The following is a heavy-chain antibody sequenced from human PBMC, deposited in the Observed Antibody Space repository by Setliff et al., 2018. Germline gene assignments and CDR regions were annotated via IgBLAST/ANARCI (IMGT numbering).Heavy chain of an antibody. J-gene: IGHJ4*02. D-gene: IGHD3-3*01. CDR2: ISNRGST. Sequence: PSETLSLTCTVSGDYISSQYWGWIRQPPGKGLEWIGYISNRGSTGYNPSLKSRVTISEDTSRSQFSLKLTSVTTADTAVYYCALSDHYPFYYDYWGLGTLVTVSS. CDR3: ALSDHYPFYYDY. V-gene: IGHV4-59*11. CDR1: GDYISSQY.